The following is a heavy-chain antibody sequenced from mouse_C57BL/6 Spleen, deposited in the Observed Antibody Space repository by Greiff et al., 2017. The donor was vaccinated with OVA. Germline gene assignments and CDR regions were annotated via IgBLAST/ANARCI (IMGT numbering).Heavy chain of an antibody. V-gene: IGHV5-16*01. Sequence: EVKLVESEGGLVQPGSSMKLSCTASGFTFSDYYMAWVRQVPEKGLEWVANINYDGSSTYYLDSLKSRFIISRDNAKNILYLQMSSLKSEDTATYYCAREWRSTMAFDYWGQGTTLTVSS. CDR3: AREWRSTMAFDY. J-gene: IGHJ2*01. D-gene: IGHD2-1*01. CDR2: INYDGSST. CDR1: GFTFSDYY.